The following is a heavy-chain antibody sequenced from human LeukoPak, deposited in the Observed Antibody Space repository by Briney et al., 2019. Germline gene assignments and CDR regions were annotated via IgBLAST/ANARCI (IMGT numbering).Heavy chain of an antibody. CDR3: ARDSGYSSGWFFAY. Sequence: ASVKVSCKASGYTFTGYYMHWVRQAPGQVLAWMGWINPNSGGTNYAQKFQGRVTMTRDTSISTAYMELSRLRSDNTAVYYCARDSGYSSGWFFAYWGQGTLVTVSS. V-gene: IGHV1-2*02. CDR2: INPNSGGT. CDR1: GYTFTGYY. J-gene: IGHJ4*02. D-gene: IGHD6-19*01.